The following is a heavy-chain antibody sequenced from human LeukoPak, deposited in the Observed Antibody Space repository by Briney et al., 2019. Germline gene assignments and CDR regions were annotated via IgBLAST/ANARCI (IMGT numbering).Heavy chain of an antibody. Sequence: GGSLRLSCAASGFIFSSYAMNWVRQAPGKGLEWVSFISSSSSYIYYADSVRGRFTISRDNAKNSLYLQMNSLRAEDTAVYYCSSAMIRGVITQFDFDYWGQGTLVTVSS. CDR3: SSAMIRGVITQFDFDY. J-gene: IGHJ4*02. CDR2: ISSSSSYI. V-gene: IGHV3-21*01. CDR1: GFIFSSYA. D-gene: IGHD3-10*01.